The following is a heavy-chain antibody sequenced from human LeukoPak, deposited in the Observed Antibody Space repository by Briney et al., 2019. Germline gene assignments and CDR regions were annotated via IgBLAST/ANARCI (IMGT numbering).Heavy chain of an antibody. V-gene: IGHV3-21*01. CDR3: ARDFSYYYDSSGYPYYFDY. Sequence: PGGSLRLSCAASGFTFSSYSMNWVRQAPGKGLEWVSSISSSSSYIYYADSVKGRFTISRDNAKNSLYLQMNSLRAEDTAVYYCARDFSYYYDSSGYPYYFDYWGQGTLVTVSS. J-gene: IGHJ4*02. CDR2: ISSSSSYI. D-gene: IGHD3-22*01. CDR1: GFTFSSYS.